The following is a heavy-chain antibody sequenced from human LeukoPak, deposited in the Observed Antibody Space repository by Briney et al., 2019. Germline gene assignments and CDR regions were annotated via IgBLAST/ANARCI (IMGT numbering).Heavy chain of an antibody. CDR1: GFTFSSYS. J-gene: IGHJ3*02. V-gene: IGHV3-48*01. CDR2: ISSSSSTI. Sequence: GGSLRHSCAASGFTFSSYSMNWVRQAPGKGLEWVSYISSSSSTIYYADSVKGRFTISRDNAKNSLYLQMNSLRAEDTAVYYCAGINDYGDPTGAFDIWGQGTMVTVSS. CDR3: AGINDYGDPTGAFDI. D-gene: IGHD4-17*01.